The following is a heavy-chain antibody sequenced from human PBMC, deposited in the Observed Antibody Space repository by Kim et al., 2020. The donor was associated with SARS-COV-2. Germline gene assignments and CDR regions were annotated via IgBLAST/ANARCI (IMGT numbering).Heavy chain of an antibody. J-gene: IGHJ5*02. CDR3: VRGAYSSSWYGPGRPFDP. V-gene: IGHV4-34*01. Sequence: LKSRVTISVDTSKNQFSLKLSSVTAADTAVYYCVRGAYSSSWYGPGRPFDPWGQGTLVTVSS. D-gene: IGHD6-13*01.